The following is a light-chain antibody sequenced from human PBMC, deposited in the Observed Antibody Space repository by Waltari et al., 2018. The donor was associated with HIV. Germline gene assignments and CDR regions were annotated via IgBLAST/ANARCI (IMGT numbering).Light chain of an antibody. CDR1: HPIKSW. Sequence: IQVTQFPSSVSASVGDRVTISCRASHPIKSWFAWYQQKPGKAPKLLIYAASTLQRGVPARFSGRGSGTDFTLTISSLEPEDFATYFCQQASSFPLTFGGGTRVEIK. CDR3: QQASSFPLT. J-gene: IGKJ4*01. CDR2: AAS. V-gene: IGKV1-12*01.